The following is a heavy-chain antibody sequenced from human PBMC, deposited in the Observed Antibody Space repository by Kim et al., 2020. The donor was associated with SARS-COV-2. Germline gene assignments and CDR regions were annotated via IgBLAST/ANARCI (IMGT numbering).Heavy chain of an antibody. J-gene: IGHJ5*02. D-gene: IGHD5-18*01. V-gene: IGHV5-10-1*01. CDR1: GYSFTSYW. CDR3: ARVGGGYSYGFGWFDP. Sequence: GESLKISCKGSGYSFTSYWISWVRQMPGKGLEWMGRIDPSDSYTNYSPSFQGHVTISADKSISTAYLQWSSLKASDTAMYYCARVGGGYSYGFGWFDPWGQGTLVTVSS. CDR2: IDPSDSYT.